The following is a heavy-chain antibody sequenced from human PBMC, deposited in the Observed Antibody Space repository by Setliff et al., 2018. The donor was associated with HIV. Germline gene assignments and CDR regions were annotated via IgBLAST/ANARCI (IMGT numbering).Heavy chain of an antibody. J-gene: IGHJ1*01. CDR3: ARGWSEDTSMVQVEYFEH. D-gene: IGHD5-18*01. Sequence: SVKVSCKASGGTLSNYAISWVRQAPGQGLEWVGGTIPFVNIANYAQKFQGRVTMTADKSTSTVYMELRSLRSEDTAVYFCARGWSEDTSMVQVEYFEHWGQGTLVTVSS. CDR1: GGTLSNYA. V-gene: IGHV1-69*10. CDR2: TIPFVNIA.